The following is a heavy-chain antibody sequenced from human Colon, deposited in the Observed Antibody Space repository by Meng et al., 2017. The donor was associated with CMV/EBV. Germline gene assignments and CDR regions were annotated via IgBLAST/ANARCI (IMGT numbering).Heavy chain of an antibody. Sequence: GESLKISCQASGYTFTTYGLSWVRQAPGQGLEWMGWISAYSGNTNYAQKLQGRVTMTTDTSTSTASMELRSLRSDDTAVYYCAKENDSSGYSPYYFDYWGQGTLVTVSS. CDR1: GYTFTTYG. CDR2: ISAYSGNT. V-gene: IGHV1-18*01. J-gene: IGHJ4*02. D-gene: IGHD3-22*01. CDR3: AKENDSSGYSPYYFDY.